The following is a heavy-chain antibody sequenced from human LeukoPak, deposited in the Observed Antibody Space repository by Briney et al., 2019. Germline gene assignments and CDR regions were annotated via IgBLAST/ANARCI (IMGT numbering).Heavy chain of an antibody. D-gene: IGHD3-22*01. CDR1: GGSISSGSYY. CDR2: IYTSGST. CDR3: ARNLYYYDSSGYYYY. J-gene: IGHJ4*02. Sequence: SETLSLTCTVSGGSISSGSYYWSWIRQPAGKGLEWIGRIYTSGSTNYNPSLKSRVTISVDTSKNQFSLKLSSVTAADTAVYYCARNLYYYDSSGYYYYWGQGTLVTVSS. V-gene: IGHV4-61*02.